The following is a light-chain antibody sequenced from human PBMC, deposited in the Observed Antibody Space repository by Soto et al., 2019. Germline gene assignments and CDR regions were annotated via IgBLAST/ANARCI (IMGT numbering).Light chain of an antibody. J-gene: IGKJ1*01. CDR2: GAS. CDR3: QQYGSAPRT. V-gene: IGKV3-20*01. CDR1: QSVSSSY. Sequence: ESVLTQSAGTLSLSPGERATLSCRASQSVSSSYLAWYQQKPGQAPRLLIYGASSRATGIPDRFSGSGSGTDFTLTISGLEPEDFAVYYCQQYGSAPRTFGQGTKVDIK.